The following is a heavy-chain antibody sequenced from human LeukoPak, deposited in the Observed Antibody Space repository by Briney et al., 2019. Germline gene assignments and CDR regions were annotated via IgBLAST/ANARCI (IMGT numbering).Heavy chain of an antibody. V-gene: IGHV3-23*01. CDR3: ARDGHWGSSGWYLDY. Sequence: GGSLRLSCAASGFTFSSYAMTWVRQATGKGLEWVSAIRGSGDSTYYADSVKGRFTISRDNSKNTLYLQMNSLRAEDTAVYYCARDGHWGSSGWYLDYWGQGTLVTVSS. D-gene: IGHD6-19*01. J-gene: IGHJ4*02. CDR1: GFTFSSYA. CDR2: IRGSGDST.